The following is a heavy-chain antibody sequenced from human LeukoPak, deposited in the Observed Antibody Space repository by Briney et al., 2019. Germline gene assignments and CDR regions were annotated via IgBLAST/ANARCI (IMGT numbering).Heavy chain of an antibody. CDR1: GGSISSYY. Sequence: SETLSLTCTVSGGSISSYYWSWIRQPAGKGLEWIGRIYTSGSTNYNPSLKSRVTMSVDTSKNQFSLNLISVTATDTAVYYCARSHLTTLNYYDYWGQGTLVIVSS. CDR3: ARSHLTTLNYYDY. V-gene: IGHV4-4*07. D-gene: IGHD4-17*01. J-gene: IGHJ4*02. CDR2: IYTSGST.